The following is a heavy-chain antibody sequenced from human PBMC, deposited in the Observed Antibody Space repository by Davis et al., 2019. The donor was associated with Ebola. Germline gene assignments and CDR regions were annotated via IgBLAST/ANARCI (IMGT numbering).Heavy chain of an antibody. J-gene: IGHJ4*02. CDR2: IKQDGSEK. CDR3: ARQRWLQLWYFDY. D-gene: IGHD5-24*01. V-gene: IGHV3-7*01. Sequence: GESLKISCVASGFSISSYWMSWVRQAPGKGLEWVANIKQDGSEKYYVDSVKGRFTISRDNAKNSLYLQMNSLRAEDTAVYYCARQRWLQLWYFDYWGQGTLVTVSS. CDR1: GFSISSYW.